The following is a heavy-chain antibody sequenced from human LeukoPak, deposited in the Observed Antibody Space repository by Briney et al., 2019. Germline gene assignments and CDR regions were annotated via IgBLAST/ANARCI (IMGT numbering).Heavy chain of an antibody. CDR1: GFTVSSNY. CDR3: ARDRRLFGVPRFGFDP. J-gene: IGHJ5*02. Sequence: GGSLRLSCAASGFTVSSNYMSWVRQAPGKGLEWVSAIYSGGSTYYADSVKGRFTISSDNSKNTLYLQMNSLRAEDTAVYYCARDRRLFGVPRFGFDPWGQGTRVTVSS. D-gene: IGHD3-3*01. V-gene: IGHV3-66*02. CDR2: IYSGGST.